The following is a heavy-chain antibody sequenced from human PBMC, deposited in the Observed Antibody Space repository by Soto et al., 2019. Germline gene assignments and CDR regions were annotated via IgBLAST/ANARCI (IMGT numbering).Heavy chain of an antibody. D-gene: IGHD6-6*01. Sequence: SETLSLTCSVSGGSVSSSSSYWSWIRQPPGKGLEWIGYLHYSGGTSYNPSLKSRVTISVDTSKNQFSLKLSSVTAADTAVYYCARGSGQLAGPYYYYYGMDVWGQGTTVTVSS. CDR1: GGSVSSSSSY. V-gene: IGHV4-61*01. CDR2: LHYSGGT. J-gene: IGHJ6*02. CDR3: ARGSGQLAGPYYYYYGMDV.